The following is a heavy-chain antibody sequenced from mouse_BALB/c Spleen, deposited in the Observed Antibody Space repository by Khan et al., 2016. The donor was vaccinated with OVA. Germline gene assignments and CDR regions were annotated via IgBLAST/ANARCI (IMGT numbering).Heavy chain of an antibody. V-gene: IGHV2-9*02. Sequence: VQLQESGPGLVAPSQSLSITCTVSGFSLSNYGVHWVRQPPGKGLEWLGVIWTGGITNYNSALMSRLSISKDNSKSQVFLKMNRRQTDDTAIYYCARSYDYDVGGFAYWGQGTLVTVSA. D-gene: IGHD2-4*01. CDR2: IWTGGIT. CDR3: ARSYDYDVGGFAY. J-gene: IGHJ3*01. CDR1: GFSLSNYG.